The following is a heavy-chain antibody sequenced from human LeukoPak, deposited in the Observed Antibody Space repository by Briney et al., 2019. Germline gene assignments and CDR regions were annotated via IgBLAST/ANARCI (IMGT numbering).Heavy chain of an antibody. J-gene: IGHJ5*02. Sequence: SETLSLTCSVSGGSISSYYWSWIRQPPGKGLEWIGEINRSGSTNYNPSLKSRVTMSVDTSKNQFSLKLSSVTAADTAVYYCARAALYCSGGSCYLSWFDPWGQGTLVTVSS. CDR3: ARAALYCSGGSCYLSWFDP. CDR2: INRSGST. D-gene: IGHD2-15*01. V-gene: IGHV4-34*01. CDR1: GGSISSYY.